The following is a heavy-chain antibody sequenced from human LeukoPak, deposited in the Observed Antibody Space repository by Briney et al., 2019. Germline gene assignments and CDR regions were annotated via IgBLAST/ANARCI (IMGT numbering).Heavy chain of an antibody. Sequence: GGSLRLSCAASGFTFSSYSMNWVRQAPGKGLELVSSISSSSSYIYYADSVKGRFTISRDNAKNSLYLQMNSLRAEDTAVYYCAREWGVGSSYYFDYWGQGTLVTVSS. D-gene: IGHD3-10*01. V-gene: IGHV3-21*01. CDR3: AREWGVGSSYYFDY. J-gene: IGHJ4*02. CDR2: ISSSSSYI. CDR1: GFTFSSYS.